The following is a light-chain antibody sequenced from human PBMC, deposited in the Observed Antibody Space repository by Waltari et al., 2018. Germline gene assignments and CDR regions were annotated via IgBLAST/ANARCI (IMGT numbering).Light chain of an antibody. CDR2: VNSDGSH. J-gene: IGLJ3*02. CDR3: ETGGHGTWV. CDR1: SGHSSNV. V-gene: IGLV4-69*01. Sequence: QLVVTQSPSASAPLAASVKLTCTLSSGHSSNVIAWLPQRPEKGPRYLMKVNSDGSHSKGDEIPDRFSGSSSGAERYLTISSLQSDDEADYYCETGGHGTWVFGGGTKLTVL.